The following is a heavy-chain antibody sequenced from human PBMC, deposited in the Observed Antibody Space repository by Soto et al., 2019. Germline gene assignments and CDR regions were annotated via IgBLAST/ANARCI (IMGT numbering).Heavy chain of an antibody. CDR3: ARIDCTGNNCRPYASYGLDV. J-gene: IGHJ6*02. D-gene: IGHD2-8*02. CDR2: IWYDGSIK. CDR1: GFPFNTYG. V-gene: IGHV3-33*01. Sequence: PGGSLRLSCAASGFPFNTYGMHWVRQAPGKGLEWVAVIWYDGSIKYYGDSAKGRFTVSRDNSRNTMYLQMNTVRVEDTAVYYCARIDCTGNNCRPYASYGLDVWGQGTTVTVSS.